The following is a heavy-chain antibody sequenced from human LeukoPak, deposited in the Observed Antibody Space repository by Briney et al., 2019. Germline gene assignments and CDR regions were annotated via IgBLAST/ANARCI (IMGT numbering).Heavy chain of an antibody. CDR3: ARDYVDTAMVPYYFDY. J-gene: IGHJ4*02. D-gene: IGHD5-18*01. V-gene: IGHV1-18*01. Sequence: ASVKVSCEASGYTFTSYGISWVRQAPGQGLEWMGWISAYNGNTNYAQKLQGRVTMTTDTSTSTAYMELRSLRSDDTAVYYCARDYVDTAMVPYYFDYWGQGTLVTVSS. CDR2: ISAYNGNT. CDR1: GYTFTSYG.